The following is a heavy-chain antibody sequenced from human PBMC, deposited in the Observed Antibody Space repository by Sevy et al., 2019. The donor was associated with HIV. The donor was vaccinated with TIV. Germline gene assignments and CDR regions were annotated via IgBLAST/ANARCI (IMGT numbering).Heavy chain of an antibody. Sequence: GGSLRLSCAASGFAFYDFSLSWIRQAPGKGREGVATLSFGCGKINYADSVKGRFTISRDNSKNSFYLQMDNLRVEDTALYYCAREGCTRPHDYWGQGTRVTVSS. J-gene: IGHJ4*02. CDR2: LSFGCGKI. CDR1: GFAFYDFS. D-gene: IGHD2-8*01. CDR3: AREGCTRPHDY. V-gene: IGHV3-23*01.